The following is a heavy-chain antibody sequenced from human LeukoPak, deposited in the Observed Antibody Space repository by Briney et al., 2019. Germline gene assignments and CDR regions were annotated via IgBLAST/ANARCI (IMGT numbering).Heavy chain of an antibody. CDR3: ARVAVVAAEPFDY. D-gene: IGHD2-15*01. CDR1: GYTFTSYD. Sequence: GASVKVSCKASGYTFTSYDINWVRQATGQGLEWMGWMNPNSGNTSYAQKFQGRVTMTRDMSTSTVYMELSSLRSEDTAVYYCARVAVVAAEPFDYWGQGTLVTVSS. J-gene: IGHJ4*02. CDR2: MNPNSGNT. V-gene: IGHV1-8*02.